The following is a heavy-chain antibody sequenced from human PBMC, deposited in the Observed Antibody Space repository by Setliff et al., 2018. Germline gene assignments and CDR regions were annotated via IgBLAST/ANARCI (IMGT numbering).Heavy chain of an antibody. V-gene: IGHV4-39*07. Sequence: PSETLSLTCTVPGGSISDNGYFWGWVRQPPGKGLEWIGNIYFGGNTYFNPSFKSRVTMSIDTSNSQSSLKLSSVTAADTAIYYCARDASASDGRNAFDIWGQGTMVTVSS. CDR1: GGSISDNGYF. CDR2: IYFGGNT. D-gene: IGHD1-26*01. J-gene: IGHJ3*02. CDR3: ARDASASDGRNAFDI.